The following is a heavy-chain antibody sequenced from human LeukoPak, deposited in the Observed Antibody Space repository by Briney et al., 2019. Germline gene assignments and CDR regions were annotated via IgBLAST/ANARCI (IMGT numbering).Heavy chain of an antibody. V-gene: IGHV3-23*01. D-gene: IGHD3-22*01. J-gene: IGHJ4*02. CDR3: AKAPDYYDSSGFDY. Sequence: GGSLRLSCAASGXTFSSYAMSWVRQAPGKGLEWVSAISGSGGSTYYADSVKGRFTISRDNSKNTLYLQMNSLRAEDTAVYYCAKAPDYYDSSGFDYWGQGTLVTVSS. CDR1: GXTFSSYA. CDR2: ISGSGGST.